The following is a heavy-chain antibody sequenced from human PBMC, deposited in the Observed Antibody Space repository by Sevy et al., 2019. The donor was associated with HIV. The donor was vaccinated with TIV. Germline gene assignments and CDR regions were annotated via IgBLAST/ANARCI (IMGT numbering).Heavy chain of an antibody. CDR2: ISSSSTYI. D-gene: IGHD2-2*01. CDR1: GFTLNKYS. J-gene: IGHJ4*02. V-gene: IGHV3-21*01. CDR3: VRDGGCSSTRCLLYFDY. Sequence: GGSLRLSCAASGFTLNKYSMNWVRQAPGKGLEWVSSISSSSTYIYYAASVKGRFTISRDNAKNSQYLQMNSLRAEDTAVYYCVRDGGCSSTRCLLYFDYWGQGTLVTVSS.